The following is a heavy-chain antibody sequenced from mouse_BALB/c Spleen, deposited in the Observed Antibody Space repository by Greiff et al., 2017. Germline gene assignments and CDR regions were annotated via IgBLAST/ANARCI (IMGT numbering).Heavy chain of an antibody. CDR3: AREDDYYAMDY. CDR2: ISDGGSYT. Sequence: EVQVVESGGGLVKPGGSLKLSCAASGFTFSDYYMYWVRQTPEKRLEWVATISDGGSYTYYPDSVKGRFTISRDNAKNNLYLQMSSLKSEDTAMYYCAREDDYYAMDYWGQGTSVTVSS. V-gene: IGHV5-4*02. J-gene: IGHJ4*01. CDR1: GFTFSDYY.